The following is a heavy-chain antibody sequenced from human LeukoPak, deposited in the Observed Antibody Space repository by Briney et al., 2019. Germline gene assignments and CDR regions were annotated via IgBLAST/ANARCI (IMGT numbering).Heavy chain of an antibody. Sequence: ASVTVSCKASGYTFTGYYMHWVRQAPGQGLEWMGWINPNSGGTNYAQKFQGRVTMTRDTSISTAYMELSRLRSDDTAGYYCSRSEMATISLHYLGQGTLGTVFS. CDR3: SRSEMATISLHY. CDR2: INPNSGGT. D-gene: IGHD5-24*01. J-gene: IGHJ4*02. V-gene: IGHV1-2*02. CDR1: GYTFTGYY.